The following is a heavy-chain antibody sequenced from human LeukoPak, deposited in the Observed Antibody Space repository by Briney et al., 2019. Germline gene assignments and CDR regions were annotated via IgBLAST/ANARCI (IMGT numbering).Heavy chain of an antibody. CDR3: ARPGYSSGWFGY. V-gene: IGHV4-34*01. J-gene: IGHJ5*01. D-gene: IGHD6-19*01. Sequence: SETLSLTCTVSGGSISSYYWSWSRQPPGKGLEWIGEINHSGSTNYNPSLKSRVTISVDTSKNQFSLKLSSVTAADTAVYYCARPGYSSGWFGYWGQGTLVTVSS. CDR1: GGSISSYY. CDR2: INHSGST.